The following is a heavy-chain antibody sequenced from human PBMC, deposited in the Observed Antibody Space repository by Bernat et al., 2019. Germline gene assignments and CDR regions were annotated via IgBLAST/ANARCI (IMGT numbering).Heavy chain of an antibody. D-gene: IGHD4-17*01. CDR2: ISSSGSTI. J-gene: IGHJ2*01. V-gene: IGHV3-48*03. CDR1: GFTFSSYE. Sequence: EVQLVESGGGLVQPGGSLRLSCAASGFTFSSYEMNWVRQAPGKGLEWVSYISSSGSTIYYADSVKGRFTISRDNAKNSLYLQMNSLRAEDTAVYYCARDLYGDYVEVGWYFDLWGRGTLVTVSS. CDR3: ARDLYGDYVEVGWYFDL.